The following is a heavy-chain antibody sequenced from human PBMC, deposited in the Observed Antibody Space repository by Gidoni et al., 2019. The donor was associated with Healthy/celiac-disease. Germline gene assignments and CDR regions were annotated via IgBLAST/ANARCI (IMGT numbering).Heavy chain of an antibody. J-gene: IGHJ6*02. D-gene: IGHD6-19*01. Sequence: QVQLVESGGGVVQPGRSLRLSCAASGFTFSSYGMHWVRQAPGKGLGWVAVISYEGSNKYYADSVKGRFTISRDNSKNTLYLQMNSLRAEDTAVYYCANTGRDSSGWDSPDYYYYGMDVWGQGTTVTVSS. V-gene: IGHV3-30*18. CDR3: ANTGRDSSGWDSPDYYYYGMDV. CDR2: ISYEGSNK. CDR1: GFTFSSYG.